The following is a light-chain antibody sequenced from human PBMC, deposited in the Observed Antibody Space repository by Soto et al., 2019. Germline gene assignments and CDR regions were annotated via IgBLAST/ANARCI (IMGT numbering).Light chain of an antibody. CDR3: QQSYSTLPS. Sequence: DIQMTQSPSTLSVSLGDRVTIACRASQSISSYLNWYQQKPGKAPKLLIYAASSLQSGVPSRFSGSGSGTDFTLTISSLQPEDFATYYCQQSYSTLPSFGQGTKVDIK. V-gene: IGKV1-39*01. CDR1: QSISSY. J-gene: IGKJ1*01. CDR2: AAS.